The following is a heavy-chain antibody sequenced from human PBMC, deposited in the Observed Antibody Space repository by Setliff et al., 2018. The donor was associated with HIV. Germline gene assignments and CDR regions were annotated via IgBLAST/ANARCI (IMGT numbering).Heavy chain of an antibody. CDR2: LYYSGRT. Sequence: SETLSLTCIVSGGSISSSGYYWGWIRQPPGKGLEWIGSLYYSGRTFYNPSLKSRVTISVDTSKNQFSLKLSSVTAADTAVYYCVRDYTTVTATHWGQGTLVTSPQ. J-gene: IGHJ4*02. CDR3: VRDYTTVTATH. D-gene: IGHD4-17*01. CDR1: GGSISSSGYY. V-gene: IGHV4-39*07.